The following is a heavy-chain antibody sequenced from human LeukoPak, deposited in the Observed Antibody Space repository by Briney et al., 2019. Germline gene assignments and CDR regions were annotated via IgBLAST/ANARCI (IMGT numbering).Heavy chain of an antibody. J-gene: IGHJ4*02. CDR1: GFTFSSYS. CDR2: ISSSSSYI. CDR3: ARADRLGAALLASFDY. Sequence: PGGSLRLSCAASGFTFSSYSMNWVRQAPGKGLEWVSSISSSSSYIYYADSVKGRFTISRDNAKNSLYLQVNSLRAEDTAVYYCARADRLGAALLASFDYWGQGTLVTVSS. V-gene: IGHV3-21*01. D-gene: IGHD3-16*01.